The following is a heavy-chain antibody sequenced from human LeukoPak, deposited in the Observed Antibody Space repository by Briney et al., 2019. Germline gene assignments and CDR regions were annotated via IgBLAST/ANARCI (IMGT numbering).Heavy chain of an antibody. J-gene: IGHJ4*02. D-gene: IGHD3-10*01. Sequence: SETLSLTCAVYGGSFSGYYWSWIRQPPGKGLEWIGYIYYSGSTNYNPSLKSRVTISVDTSKNQFSLKLSSVTAADTAVYYCARGPPVYGSGSRKNHYFDYWGQGTLVTVSS. V-gene: IGHV4-59*01. CDR2: IYYSGST. CDR3: ARGPPVYGSGSRKNHYFDY. CDR1: GGSFSGYY.